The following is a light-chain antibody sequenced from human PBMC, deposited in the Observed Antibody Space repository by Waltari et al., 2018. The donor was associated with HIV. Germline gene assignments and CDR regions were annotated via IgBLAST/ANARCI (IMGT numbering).Light chain of an antibody. Sequence: QSALTQPASVSGSPGQSITISCTGTSSDVGGYNYVPWYQQHPGKAPKLMISEVSNRPSGVTNLFSGSKSGNTASLTISGLQVEDEADYYCSSYTSSSTLYVFGTGTKVTVL. CDR2: EVS. J-gene: IGLJ1*01. V-gene: IGLV2-14*01. CDR1: SSDVGGYNY. CDR3: SSYTSSSTLYV.